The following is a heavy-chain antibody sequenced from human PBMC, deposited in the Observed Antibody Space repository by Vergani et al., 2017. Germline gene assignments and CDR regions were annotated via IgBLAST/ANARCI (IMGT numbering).Heavy chain of an antibody. CDR2: INPNSGNT. J-gene: IGHJ6*02. V-gene: IGHV1-8*02. CDR3: ARALSSSWYYYYYGMDV. Sequence: QVQLVQSGAEVKKPGASVKVSCKASGYTFTDYYIHWVRQAPGQGLEWMGWINPNSGNTGYAQKFQGRVTMTRNTSISTAYMELSSLRSEDTAVYYCARALSSSWYYYYYGMDVWGQGTTVTVSS. CDR1: GYTFTDYY. D-gene: IGHD6-13*01.